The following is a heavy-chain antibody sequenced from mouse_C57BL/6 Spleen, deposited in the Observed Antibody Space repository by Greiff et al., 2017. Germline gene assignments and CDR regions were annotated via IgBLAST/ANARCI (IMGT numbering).Heavy chain of an antibody. CDR2: IYPGSGST. CDR3: ARRTAYSNCGDAMDY. V-gene: IGHV1-55*01. D-gene: IGHD2-5*01. J-gene: IGHJ4*01. Sequence: QVQLQQPGAELVKPGASVKMSCKASGYTFTSYWITWVKQRPGQGLEWIGDIYPGSGSTNYNEKFKSKATLTVDTSSSTAYMQLSSLTSEDSAVYYCARRTAYSNCGDAMDYWGQGTSVTVSS. CDR1: GYTFTSYW.